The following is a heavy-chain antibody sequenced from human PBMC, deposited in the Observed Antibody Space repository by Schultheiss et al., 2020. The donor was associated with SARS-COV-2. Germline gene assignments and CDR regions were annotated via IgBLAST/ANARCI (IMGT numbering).Heavy chain of an antibody. D-gene: IGHD4-11*01. J-gene: IGHJ5*02. CDR3: ARLETTKKLGRGWFDP. V-gene: IGHV5-51*01. CDR2: IYPGDSDT. Sequence: GESLKISCKGSGYSFTSYWIGWVRQMPGKGLEWMGIIYPGDSDTRYSPSFQGQVTISADKSISTAYLQWSSLKASDTAMYYCARLETTKKLGRGWFDPWGQGTLVTVSS. CDR1: GYSFTSYW.